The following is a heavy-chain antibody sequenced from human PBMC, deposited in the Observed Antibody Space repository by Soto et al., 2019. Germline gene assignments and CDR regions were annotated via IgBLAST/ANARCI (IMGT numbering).Heavy chain of an antibody. D-gene: IGHD3-3*01. Sequence: SVKVSCKASGGTFSSYAISWVRQAPGQGLEWMGGIIPIFGTANYAQKFQGRVTITADESTSTAYMELSSLRSEDTAVYYCARDLGLYYDFFNWFDPWGQGTLVTVSS. CDR2: IIPIFGTA. J-gene: IGHJ5*02. CDR3: ARDLGLYYDFFNWFDP. CDR1: GGTFSSYA. V-gene: IGHV1-69*13.